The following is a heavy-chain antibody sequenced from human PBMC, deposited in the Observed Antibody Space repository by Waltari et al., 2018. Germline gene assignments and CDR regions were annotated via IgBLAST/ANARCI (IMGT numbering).Heavy chain of an antibody. CDR2: IYYSGRT. Sequence: QLQLQESGPGLVKPSETLSLTCTVSGGSISSSSYYWGWISQPPGKGLEGIGSIYYSGRTYYNPSLKSRVTISVDTSKNQFSLKPGSVTAADTAVYYCARHVLPPRYYFDYWGQGTLVTVSS. V-gene: IGHV4-39*01. CDR1: GGSISSSSYY. CDR3: ARHVLPPRYYFDY. J-gene: IGHJ4*02.